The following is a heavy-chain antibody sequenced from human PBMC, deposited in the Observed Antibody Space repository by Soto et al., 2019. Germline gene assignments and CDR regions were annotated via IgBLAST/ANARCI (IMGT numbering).Heavy chain of an antibody. CDR1: GGSISSNY. D-gene: IGHD2-15*01. Sequence: SETLSLTCTVSGGSISSNYWTWIRQPPGKGLEWIGYVYNSGSTNYNPSLKSRVTISEDTSKSQFSLKVNSVTAADTAVYYCARSLMPLTPLDWFDPWGQGTLVTVSS. CDR2: VYNSGST. J-gene: IGHJ5*02. CDR3: ARSLMPLTPLDWFDP. V-gene: IGHV4-59*01.